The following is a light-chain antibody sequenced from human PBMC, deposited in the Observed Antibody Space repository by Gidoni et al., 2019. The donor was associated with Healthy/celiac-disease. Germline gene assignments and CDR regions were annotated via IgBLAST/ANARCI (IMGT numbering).Light chain of an antibody. J-gene: IGKJ1*01. CDR2: WAS. CDR1: QSVLYSSNYKNY. Sequence: DIVSNQSPDSLAVSLGERATINRKSSQSVLYSSNYKNYLCWYQKKPGQPPKLLIYWASTREPGVPNRFGGSGSGTDFTLTISSLHAEVVAVYFCQQYYSAPLTFGQGTKVEIE. CDR3: QQYYSAPLT. V-gene: IGKV4-1*01.